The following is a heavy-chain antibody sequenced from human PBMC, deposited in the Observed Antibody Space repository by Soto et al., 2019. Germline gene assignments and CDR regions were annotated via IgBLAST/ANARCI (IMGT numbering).Heavy chain of an antibody. CDR3: ARGGVSTRTFDY. V-gene: IGHV5-51*01. CDR2: IYPSDSDT. CDR1: GYNFAGYW. J-gene: IGHJ4*02. Sequence: PAESLNTSCKVSGYNFAGYWIGWVLQMPGKGLELMGIIYPSDSDTRYRPSFQGQVTISADKSISSAYLQWSSLRASDTAMYYCARGGVSTRTFDYWGQGTPVTVSS. D-gene: IGHD3-3*01.